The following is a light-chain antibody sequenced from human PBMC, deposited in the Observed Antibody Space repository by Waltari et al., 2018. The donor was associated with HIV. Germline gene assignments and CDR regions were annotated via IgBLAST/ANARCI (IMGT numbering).Light chain of an antibody. Sequence: QSALTQPASVSGSPGQSNTISCTGTASAVVAYDYVPWYPQHPGKAPKLMISEVTKRPSGVSTRFSGSKSGNTASLTISGLQAEDEADYYCSSYSSSSTWIFGGGTKLTVL. V-gene: IGLV2-14*01. CDR3: SSYSSSSTWI. CDR2: EVT. J-gene: IGLJ2*01. CDR1: ASAVVAYDY.